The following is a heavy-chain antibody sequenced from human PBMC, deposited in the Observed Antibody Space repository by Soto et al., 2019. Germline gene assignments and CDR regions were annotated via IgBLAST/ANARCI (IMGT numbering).Heavy chain of an antibody. CDR3: ATTSGYTIGFDY. D-gene: IGHD5-18*01. J-gene: IGHJ4*02. Sequence: GASVKVSCKASGYTFTSYNIDWVRQATGQGLEWMGWMSPNNGETSYAQNFQGRVTMTRDTSISTAYLELSSLTAEDTAVYYCATTSGYTIGFDYWGQGTLVTVSS. V-gene: IGHV1-8*01. CDR2: MSPNNGET. CDR1: GYTFTSYN.